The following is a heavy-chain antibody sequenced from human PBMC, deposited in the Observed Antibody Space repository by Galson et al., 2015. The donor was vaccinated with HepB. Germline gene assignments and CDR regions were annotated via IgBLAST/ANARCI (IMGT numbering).Heavy chain of an antibody. CDR2: IKSKTDGGTT. V-gene: IGHV3-15*01. Sequence: LRLSCAASGFTFSNAWMSWVRQAPGKGLEWVGRIKSKTDGGTTDYAAPVKGRFTISRDDSKNTLYLQMNSLKTEDTAVYYCTTKIYDFWSGSWFDPWGQGTLVIVSS. CDR1: GFTFSNAW. D-gene: IGHD3-3*01. J-gene: IGHJ5*02. CDR3: TTKIYDFWSGSWFDP.